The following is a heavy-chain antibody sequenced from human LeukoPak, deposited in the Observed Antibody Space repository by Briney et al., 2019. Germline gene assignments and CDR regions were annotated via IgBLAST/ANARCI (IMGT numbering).Heavy chain of an antibody. D-gene: IGHD3-9*01. Sequence: SETLSLTCSVSGDSFGRGGYYWSWIRQYPGKALEWIGYIYYRGATSYNPSLESRVSFSVDTSKNQFSLTLSSVTGADTAVYYCARDGFDDRRGNTGWFDVWGQGLLVIVSS. CDR3: ARDGFDDRRGNTGWFDV. J-gene: IGHJ5*02. CDR2: IYYRGAT. CDR1: GDSFGRGGYY. V-gene: IGHV4-31*03.